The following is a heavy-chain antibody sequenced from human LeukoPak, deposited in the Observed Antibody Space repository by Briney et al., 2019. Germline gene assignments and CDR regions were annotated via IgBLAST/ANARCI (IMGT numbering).Heavy chain of an antibody. CDR2: INHSGST. CDR1: GGSFSGYY. CDR3: ARCPYSSISGDYYYYMDV. Sequence: SETLSLTCAVYGGSFSGYYWSWIRQPPGKGLEWIGEINHSGSTNYNPSLKSRVTISVDTSKNQFSLKLSSVTAADTAVYYCARCPYSSISGDYYYYMDVWGKGTTVTISS. V-gene: IGHV4-34*01. D-gene: IGHD6-13*01. J-gene: IGHJ6*03.